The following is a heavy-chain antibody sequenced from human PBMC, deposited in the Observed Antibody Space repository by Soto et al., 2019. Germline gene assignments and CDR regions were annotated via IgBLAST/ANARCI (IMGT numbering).Heavy chain of an antibody. Sequence: QVQLVESGGGVVQPGRSLRLSCAASGFTFSSYGMHWVRQAPGKGLEWVAVIWYDGSNKYYADSVKGRFTISRDNSKNTLYLQMNSLRAEDTAVYYCARDGAAAGVDGMDVWGQGTTVTVSS. CDR2: IWYDGSNK. J-gene: IGHJ6*02. D-gene: IGHD6-13*01. CDR3: ARDGAAAGVDGMDV. CDR1: GFTFSSYG. V-gene: IGHV3-33*01.